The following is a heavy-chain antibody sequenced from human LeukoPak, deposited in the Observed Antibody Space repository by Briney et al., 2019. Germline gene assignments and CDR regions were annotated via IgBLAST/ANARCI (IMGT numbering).Heavy chain of an antibody. Sequence: SETLSLTCTVSGGSISSYYWSWIRQPPGKGLEWIGYIYYSGSTNYNPSLKSRVTISVDTSKNQFSLKLSSVTAADTVVYYCARGVTYYDILTGYYRDEDWFDPWGQGTLVTVSS. D-gene: IGHD3-9*01. CDR3: ARGVTYYDILTGYYRDEDWFDP. V-gene: IGHV4-59*01. J-gene: IGHJ5*02. CDR1: GGSISSYY. CDR2: IYYSGST.